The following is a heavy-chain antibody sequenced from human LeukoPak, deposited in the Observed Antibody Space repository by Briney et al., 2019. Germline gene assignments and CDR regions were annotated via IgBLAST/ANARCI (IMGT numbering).Heavy chain of an antibody. CDR1: GGSISSGDYY. J-gene: IGHJ4*02. CDR2: IYYSGST. Sequence: SQTLSLTCTVSGGSISSGDYYWSWIRQPPGKGLEWIGYIYYSGSTYYNPSLKSRVTISVDTSKNQFSLKLSSVTAADTAVYYCARDPAVHYYGSGLDYWGQGTLVTVSS. D-gene: IGHD3-10*01. CDR3: ARDPAVHYYGSGLDY. V-gene: IGHV4-30-4*01.